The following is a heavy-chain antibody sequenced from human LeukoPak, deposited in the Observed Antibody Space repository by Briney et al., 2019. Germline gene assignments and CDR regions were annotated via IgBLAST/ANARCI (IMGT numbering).Heavy chain of an antibody. CDR1: GSTLTDLF. CDR3: ATSDYRSGSYYPGSFDY. Sequence: ASVKVSCKVSGSTLTDLFTFWVRQAPGEGLECMGGFYPEYGETIYAQKFQGRVTMTEDTSTDTAYMELSSLRSEDTAVYYCATSDYRSGSYYPGSFDYWGQGTLVTVSS. CDR2: FYPEYGET. D-gene: IGHD1-26*01. V-gene: IGHV1-24*01. J-gene: IGHJ4*02.